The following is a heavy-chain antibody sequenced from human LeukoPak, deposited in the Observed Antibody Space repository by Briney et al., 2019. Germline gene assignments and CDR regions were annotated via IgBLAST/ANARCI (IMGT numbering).Heavy chain of an antibody. CDR3: ARALNTASYYFDY. J-gene: IGHJ4*02. Sequence: GGSLRLSCAASGFTFSSYWMSWVRQAPGKGLEWVSSISSGSGYIYYADSVKGRFTISRDDAKNSLYLQMNSLRAEDTAVYYCARALNTASYYFDYWGQGTLVTVSS. D-gene: IGHD5-18*01. V-gene: IGHV3-21*01. CDR2: ISSGSGYI. CDR1: GFTFSSYW.